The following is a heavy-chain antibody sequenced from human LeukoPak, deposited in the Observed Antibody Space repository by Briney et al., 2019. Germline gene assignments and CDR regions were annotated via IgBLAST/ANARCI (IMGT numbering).Heavy chain of an antibody. CDR1: GFSFSDNY. CDR2: ISNSGSYT. V-gene: IGHV3-11*06. J-gene: IGHJ2*01. CDR3: ARDRLRGYLDV. Sequence: GGSLRLSCAASGFSFSDNYMSWIRQAPGKGLEWVSYISNSGSYTNYPDSVKGRFTISRDNAKNSLYLQMNSLRDEDTAVYYCARDRLRGYLDVWGRGTLVTVSS. D-gene: IGHD4-17*01.